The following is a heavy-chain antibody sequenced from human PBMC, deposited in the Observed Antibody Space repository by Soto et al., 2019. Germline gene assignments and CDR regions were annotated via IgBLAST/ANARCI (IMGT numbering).Heavy chain of an antibody. CDR3: AKGQERGYSYCSTTYYFDR. CDR1: GFTFSSYA. CDR2: ISGSGGST. D-gene: IGHD5-18*01. V-gene: IGHV3-23*01. Sequence: EVQLLESGGGLVQPGGSLRLSCAASGFTFSSYAMSWVRQSPGKGLEWGSAISGSGGSTYYADSVKGRFTISRDNSKNSLYLQMNSLRAEDTAVYYCAKGQERGYSYCSTTYYFDRWCPQTLGTVS. J-gene: IGHJ4*02.